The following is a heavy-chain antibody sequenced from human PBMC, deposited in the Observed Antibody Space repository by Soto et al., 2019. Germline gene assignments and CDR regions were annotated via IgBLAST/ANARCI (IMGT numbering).Heavy chain of an antibody. D-gene: IGHD1-26*01. CDR1: GFPLSTSGVG. J-gene: IGHJ4*02. CDR3: AHRRGGTYFLDY. Sequence: SGPTLVNPTQTLTLTCTFSGFPLSTSGVGVGWIRQPPGKALECLALIYCDDDKRYSPSLKSRLTITKDTSKNQVVLTMTNMDPVDTATYYCAHRRGGTYFLDYWGQGTLVTVSS. CDR2: IYCDDDK. V-gene: IGHV2-5*02.